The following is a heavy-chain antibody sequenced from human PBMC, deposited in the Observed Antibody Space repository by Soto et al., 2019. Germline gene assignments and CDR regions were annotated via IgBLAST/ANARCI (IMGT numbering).Heavy chain of an antibody. V-gene: IGHV3-74*01. CDR2: INSDGSST. CDR1: GFTFSSYW. Sequence: GGSLRLSCAASGFTFSSYWMHWVRQAPGKGLVWVSRINSDGSSTSYADSVKGRFTISRDNAKNTLYLQMTSLRAEDTAVYYCARDLESTIFGVVIMYYWGQGTLVTVSS. J-gene: IGHJ4*02. D-gene: IGHD3-3*01. CDR3: ARDLESTIFGVVIMYY.